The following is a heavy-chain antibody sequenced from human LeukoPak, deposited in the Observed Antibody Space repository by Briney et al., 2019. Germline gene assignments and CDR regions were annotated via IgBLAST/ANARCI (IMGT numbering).Heavy chain of an antibody. CDR3: AGWSEAGDAFDI. V-gene: IGHV4-4*07. CDR1: GGSISSYY. Sequence: SETLSLTCTVSGGSISSYYWSWIRQPAGKGLEWIGRIYTSGSTNYNPSLKSRVTMSVDTSKNQFSLKLSSVTAADTAVYYCAGWSEAGDAFDIWGQGTMVTVSS. J-gene: IGHJ3*02. CDR2: IYTSGST. D-gene: IGHD1-1*01.